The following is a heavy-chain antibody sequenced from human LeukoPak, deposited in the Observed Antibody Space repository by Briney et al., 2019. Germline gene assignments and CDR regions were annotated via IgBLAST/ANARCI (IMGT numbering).Heavy chain of an antibody. J-gene: IGHJ6*02. D-gene: IGHD6-13*01. Sequence: GGPLRPSCAASGLTFSSYGMHWVRQAPGKGLEWVAVIWYDGSNKYYADSVKGRFTISRDNSKNTLYLQMNSLRAEDTAVYYCARRGIAAAGTSPINYYYGMDVWGQGTTVTVSS. CDR1: GLTFSSYG. CDR3: ARRGIAAAGTSPINYYYGMDV. CDR2: IWYDGSNK. V-gene: IGHV3-33*01.